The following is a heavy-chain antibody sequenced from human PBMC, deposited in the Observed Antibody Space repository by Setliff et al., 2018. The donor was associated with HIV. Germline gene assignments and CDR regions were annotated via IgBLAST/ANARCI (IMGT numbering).Heavy chain of an antibody. CDR1: GGSISRYF. CDR3: ARVSTMGARPDFDY. Sequence: SETLSLTCTVSGGSISRYFWSWIRQSPGKGLEWIGYIKYSGNTNYNPSLGSRVTISVDASKNQFSLKLTSVTAADTAVYYCARVSTMGARPDFDYWGQGTLVTVFS. V-gene: IGHV4-59*01. D-gene: IGHD1-26*01. CDR2: IKYSGNT. J-gene: IGHJ4*02.